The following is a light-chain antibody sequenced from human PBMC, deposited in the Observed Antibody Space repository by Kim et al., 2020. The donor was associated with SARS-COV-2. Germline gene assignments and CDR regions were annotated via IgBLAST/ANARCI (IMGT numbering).Light chain of an antibody. CDR1: NREGGGDNE. CDR3: SAYAGRPVV. J-gene: IGLJ2*01. V-gene: IGLV2-11*03. CDR2: EVY. Sequence: GQAVTVAGTGTNREGGGDNEGAWYQQRPGKGPELSISEVYKGPSGVPDRCSGSKAGNTAALAISGLQAEDEAQDFCSAYAGRPVVFGGGTRLTVL.